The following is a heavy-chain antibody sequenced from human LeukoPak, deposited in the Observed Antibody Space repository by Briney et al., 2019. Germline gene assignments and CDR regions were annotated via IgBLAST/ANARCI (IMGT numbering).Heavy chain of an antibody. D-gene: IGHD3-22*01. CDR2: IYSGGST. Sequence: PGGSLRLSCAASGFTVSSKYMSWVRQAPGKGLEWVSVIYSGGSTYYADSVKGRFTISRDNSKNTMYLQMNSLRAADTAVYFCARGPPTDYYDSSGFYYVFDYWGQGTLVTVSS. CDR3: ARGPPTDYYDSSGFYYVFDY. CDR1: GFTVSSKY. V-gene: IGHV3-66*01. J-gene: IGHJ4*02.